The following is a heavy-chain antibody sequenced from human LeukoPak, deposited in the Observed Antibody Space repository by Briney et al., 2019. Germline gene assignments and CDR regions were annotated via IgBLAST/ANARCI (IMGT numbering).Heavy chain of an antibody. Sequence: ASVKVSCKASGYTFTSHAMNWVRQAPGQGLEWMGWINTNTGNPTYAQGFTGRFVFSLDTSVSTAYLQISSLKAEDTAVYYCARLPAYGGNPYYFDYWGQGTLVTVSS. V-gene: IGHV7-4-1*02. CDR2: INTNTGNP. D-gene: IGHD4-23*01. CDR3: ARLPAYGGNPYYFDY. CDR1: GYTFTSHA. J-gene: IGHJ4*02.